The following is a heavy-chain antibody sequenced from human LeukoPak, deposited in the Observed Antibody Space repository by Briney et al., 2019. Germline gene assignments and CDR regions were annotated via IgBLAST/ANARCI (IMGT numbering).Heavy chain of an antibody. CDR2: IIPILGIA. J-gene: IGHJ4*02. V-gene: IGHV1-69*04. Sequence: ASVKVSCKASGGTFSSYAISWVRQAPGQGLEWMGRIIPILGIANYAQKFQGRVTITAVKSTSTAYMELSSLRSEDTAVYYCARGYDYGGTLGYWGQGTLVTVSS. CDR1: GGTFSSYA. D-gene: IGHD4-23*01. CDR3: ARGYDYGGTLGY.